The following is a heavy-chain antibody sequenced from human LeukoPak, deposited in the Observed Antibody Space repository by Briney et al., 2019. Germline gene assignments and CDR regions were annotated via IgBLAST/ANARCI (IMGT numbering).Heavy chain of an antibody. J-gene: IGHJ5*02. CDR2: ISSSSSYI. CDR1: GFTFSGYS. D-gene: IGHD2-2*01. V-gene: IGHV3-21*01. Sequence: GGSLRLSCAASGFTFSGYSMNWVRQAPGKGLEWVSSISSSSSYIYYADSVKGRFTISRDNAKNSLYLQMNSLRAEDTAVYYCASRARDCSSTSCYDAWGQGTLVTVSS. CDR3: ASRARDCSSTSCYDA.